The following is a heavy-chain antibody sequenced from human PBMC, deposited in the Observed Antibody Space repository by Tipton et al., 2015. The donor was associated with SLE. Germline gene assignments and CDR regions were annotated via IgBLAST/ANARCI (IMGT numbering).Heavy chain of an antibody. CDR3: ARDRIKWYFDL. CDR2: IYAGGKI. J-gene: IGHJ2*01. Sequence: SLRLSCAASGFIFSDYSMIWVRQAPGKGPEWVSGIYAGGKINVADSVRGRFSISRDNSKNTLYLQMNSLREADTAVYYCARDRIKWYFDLWGRGTLVAVSA. D-gene: IGHD2/OR15-2a*01. V-gene: IGHV3-53*01. CDR1: GFIFSDYS.